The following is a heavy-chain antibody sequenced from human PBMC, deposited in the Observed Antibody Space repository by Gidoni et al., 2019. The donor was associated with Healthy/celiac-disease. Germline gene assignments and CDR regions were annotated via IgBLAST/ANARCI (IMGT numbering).Heavy chain of an antibody. CDR1: GYTFTVYY. J-gene: IGHJ6*02. CDR3: ARDRGYSYGDDYYYGMDV. CDR2: INPKSGGT. Sequence: QVQLVQSGAEVKKPGASVKVSCKASGYTFTVYYMHWVRQAPGQGLEWMGWINPKSGGTNYAQKFQGWVTMTRDTSISTAYMELSRLRSDDTAVYYCARDRGYSYGDDYYYGMDVWGQGTTVTVSS. V-gene: IGHV1-2*04. D-gene: IGHD5-18*01.